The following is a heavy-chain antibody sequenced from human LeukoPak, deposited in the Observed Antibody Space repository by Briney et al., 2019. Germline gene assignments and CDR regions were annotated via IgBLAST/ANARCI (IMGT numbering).Heavy chain of an antibody. CDR3: VRYCSGGSCYSIRAFDI. V-gene: IGHV1-18*01. CDR1: GYTFTSYG. Sequence: ASVKVSCKASGYTFTSYGISWVRQAPGQGLEWMGWISAYNGNTNYAQKLQGRVTMTTDTSTSTAYMELRSLRSDDTAVYYCVRYCSGGSCYSIRAFDIWGQRTMVTVSS. CDR2: ISAYNGNT. D-gene: IGHD2-15*01. J-gene: IGHJ3*02.